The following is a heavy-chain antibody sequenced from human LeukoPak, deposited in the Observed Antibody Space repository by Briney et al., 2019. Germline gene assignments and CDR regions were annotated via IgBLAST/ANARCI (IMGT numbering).Heavy chain of an antibody. V-gene: IGHV4-30-4*01. CDR1: GGSISSGDYS. CDR3: ARDRSRDGYNRFDY. D-gene: IGHD5-24*01. Sequence: SQTLSLTCTVSGGSISSGDYSWSWIRQPPGKGLEWIGYIYYSGSTYYNPSLKSRVTISVDTSKNQFSLKLSSVTAADTAVYYCARDRSRDGYNRFDYWGQGTLVTVSS. J-gene: IGHJ4*02. CDR2: IYYSGST.